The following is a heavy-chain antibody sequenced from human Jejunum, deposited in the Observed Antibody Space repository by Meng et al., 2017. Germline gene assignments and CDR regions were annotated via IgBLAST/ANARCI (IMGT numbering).Heavy chain of an antibody. CDR3: ARGGVSYQLLTRLTY. D-gene: IGHD3-10*01. Sequence: SVKVSCKTFGGTFSGFAVSWVRQAPGHGLEWMGEVIPSTQRAQMIQGRVTSTTDESTSTVYMELSSLRSEDTAIYYCARGGVSYQLLTRLTYWGQGTLVTVSS. CDR2: VIPST. CDR1: GGTFSGFA. V-gene: IGHV1-69*05. J-gene: IGHJ4*02.